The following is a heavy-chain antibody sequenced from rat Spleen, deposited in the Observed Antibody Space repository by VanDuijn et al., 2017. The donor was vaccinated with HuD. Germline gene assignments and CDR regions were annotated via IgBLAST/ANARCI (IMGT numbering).Heavy chain of an antibody. J-gene: IGHJ2*01. CDR1: GFTFSNYD. Sequence: EVQLVESGGGLVQPGRSLKLSCAASGFTFSNYDMAWVRQAPTKGLEWIASISTGGGNTYYRDSVKGRFTISRDNAQNTLYLQMSKLGSEATAIYYCARANYVGYNYWGQGVMVTVSS. CDR2: ISTGGGNT. D-gene: IGHD1-11*01. CDR3: ARANYVGYNY. V-gene: IGHV5S11*01.